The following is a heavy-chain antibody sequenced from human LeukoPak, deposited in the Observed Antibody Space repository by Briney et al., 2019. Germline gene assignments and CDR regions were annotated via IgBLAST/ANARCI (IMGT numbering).Heavy chain of an antibody. V-gene: IGHV3-33*01. CDR2: IWYDGSNK. D-gene: IGHD6-13*01. CDR1: GFTFSSYG. Sequence: PGGSLRLSCAASGFTFSSYGMHWVRQAPGKGLEWVAVIWYDGSNKYYADSVKGRFTISRDNSKNTLYLQMNSLRAEDTAVYYCAREWSSSWYYFDYWGQGTLVTVSS. J-gene: IGHJ4*02. CDR3: AREWSSSWYYFDY.